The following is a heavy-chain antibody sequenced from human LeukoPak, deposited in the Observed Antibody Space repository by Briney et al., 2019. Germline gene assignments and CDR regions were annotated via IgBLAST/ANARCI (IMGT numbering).Heavy chain of an antibody. CDR3: AKGPRALGNAFDI. V-gene: IGHV3-9*01. CDR2: ISWNSGTV. Sequence: GGSLRLSCAASGFIFDDYVMHWVRQAPGKGLEWVSGISWNSGTVGYADSVKGRFTVSRDNAKNSLYLQMNSLRAEDTALYYCAKGPRALGNAFDIWGQGTMVSVSS. CDR1: GFIFDDYV. J-gene: IGHJ3*02.